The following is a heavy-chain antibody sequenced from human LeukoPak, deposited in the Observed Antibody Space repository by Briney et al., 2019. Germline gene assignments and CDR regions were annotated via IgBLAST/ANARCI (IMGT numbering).Heavy chain of an antibody. J-gene: IGHJ4*02. D-gene: IGHD5-18*01. Sequence: PGGSLRLSCVASGFTFSSFAMAWVRQAPGKGLEWVSAISGSGVTTHYAGSVKGRFTISGDNSKNTLYLQMNSLRAEDTAVYYCAKAKWIQLWLEFDYWGQGTLVTVSS. CDR1: GFTFSSFA. CDR3: AKAKWIQLWLEFDY. V-gene: IGHV3-23*01. CDR2: ISGSGVTT.